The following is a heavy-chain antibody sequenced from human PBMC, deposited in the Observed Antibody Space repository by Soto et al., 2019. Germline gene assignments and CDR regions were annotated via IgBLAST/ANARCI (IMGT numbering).Heavy chain of an antibody. Sequence: PSETLSLTCTVSGGSISSYYWSWIRQPPGKGLEWIGYIYYSGSTNYNPSLKSRVTISVDTSKNQFSLKMSSVTAADTAVYYCARVEVGGWYYFDYWGQGTLVTVS. CDR1: GGSISSYY. V-gene: IGHV4-59*01. J-gene: IGHJ4*02. D-gene: IGHD6-19*01. CDR2: IYYSGST. CDR3: ARVEVGGWYYFDY.